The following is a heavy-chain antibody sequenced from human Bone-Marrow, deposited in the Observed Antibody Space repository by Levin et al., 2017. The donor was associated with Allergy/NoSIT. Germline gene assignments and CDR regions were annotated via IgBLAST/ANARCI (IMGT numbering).Heavy chain of an antibody. Sequence: SETLSLTCAVSGGSISSSNWWSWVRQPPGKGLEWIGEIYHSGSTNYNPSLKSRVTISVDKSKNQFSLKLSSVTAADTAVYYCASNGAVAGPYFDYWGQGTLVTVSS. V-gene: IGHV4-4*02. CDR3: ASNGAVAGPYFDY. CDR1: GGSISSSNW. J-gene: IGHJ4*02. CDR2: IYHSGST. D-gene: IGHD6-19*01.